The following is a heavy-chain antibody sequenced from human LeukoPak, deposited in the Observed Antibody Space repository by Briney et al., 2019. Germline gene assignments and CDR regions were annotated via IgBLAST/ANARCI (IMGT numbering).Heavy chain of an antibody. Sequence: GRSLRLSCAASGFTFSSYGMHWVRQAPGKGLEWVAVISYDGSNKYYADSEKGRFTISRDNSKNTLYLQMNSLRAEDTAVYYCAKAGGPRAYYFDYWGQGTLVTVSS. CDR2: ISYDGSNK. CDR3: AKAGGPRAYYFDY. CDR1: GFTFSSYG. V-gene: IGHV3-30*18. J-gene: IGHJ4*02. D-gene: IGHD6-25*01.